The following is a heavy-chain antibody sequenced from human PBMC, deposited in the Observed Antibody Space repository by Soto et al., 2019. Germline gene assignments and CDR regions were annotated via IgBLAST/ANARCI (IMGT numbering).Heavy chain of an antibody. CDR3: AKVPRLLYYPGYSSGLFDY. Sequence: GGSLRLSCAASGFTFSSYAMSWVRQAPGKGLEWVSAISGSGGSTYYADSVKGRFTISRDNSKNTLYLQMNSLRAEDKDVYYCAKVPRLLYYPGYSSGLFDYWGQGTLVTVSS. CDR2: ISGSGGST. J-gene: IGHJ4*02. V-gene: IGHV3-23*01. D-gene: IGHD3-22*01. CDR1: GFTFSSYA.